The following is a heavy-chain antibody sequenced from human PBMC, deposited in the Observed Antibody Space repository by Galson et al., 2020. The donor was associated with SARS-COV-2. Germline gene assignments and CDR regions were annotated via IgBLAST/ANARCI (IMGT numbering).Heavy chain of an antibody. D-gene: IGHD6-13*01. CDR1: GDSISSGGFF. CDR3: ARDSQYTSTLDY. V-gene: IGHV4-31*01. J-gene: IGHJ4*02. CDR2: MYYRGTA. Sequence: SETLSLTCTVSGDSISSGGFFWGWIRQHPRKGLEWIGSMYYRGTAYYNPSLQSHLTISLDTSNNQFSLHQSSVTAADTAVYYCARDSQYTSTLDYWGQGILVTVSS.